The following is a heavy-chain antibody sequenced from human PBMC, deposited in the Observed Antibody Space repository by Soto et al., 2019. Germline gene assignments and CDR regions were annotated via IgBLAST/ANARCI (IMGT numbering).Heavy chain of an antibody. CDR1: GYTFSNYG. J-gene: IGHJ4*02. V-gene: IGHV1-18*01. D-gene: IGHD1-1*01. CDR3: ARERRSEPLLY. CDR2: VSAYNRNT. Sequence: VQLVQSGPEVKKPGASVKVSCKGSGYTFSNYGVTWVRQAPGQGLERLGWVSAYNRNTYYAQKFEDRATMTIDTSPNTSYLELRGLTPDDTAVYYCARERRSEPLLYCGQGTL.